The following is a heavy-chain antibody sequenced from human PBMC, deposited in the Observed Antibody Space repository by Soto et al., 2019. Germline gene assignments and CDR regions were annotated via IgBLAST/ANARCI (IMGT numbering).Heavy chain of an antibody. CDR1: GFTFSSYA. CDR3: ARDQAAGSYYGMDV. J-gene: IGHJ6*02. Sequence: GGSLRLSCAASGFTFSSYAMHWVRQAPGKGLEWVAVISYDGSNKYYADSVKGRFTISRENSQNTLYLQMNSLRAEDTAVYYCARDQAAGSYYGMDVWGQGTTVTVSS. V-gene: IGHV3-30-3*01. CDR2: ISYDGSNK. D-gene: IGHD6-13*01.